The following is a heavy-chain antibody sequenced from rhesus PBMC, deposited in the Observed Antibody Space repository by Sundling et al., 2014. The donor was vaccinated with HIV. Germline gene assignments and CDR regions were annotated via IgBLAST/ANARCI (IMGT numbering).Heavy chain of an antibody. CDR3: ARRRTYSGSCDY. J-gene: IGHJ4*01. V-gene: IGHV4S13*01. D-gene: IGHD6-25*01. Sequence: QVQLQESGPGLVKPSETLSLTCAVSGYSISSGYYWNWIRQPPGKGLEWIGSIYTDGNNYLNASLRSRVTLSLDTSKNHFSLKLRSVTAADTAVYYCARRRTYSGSCDYWGQGVLVTVSS. CDR2: IYTDGNN. CDR1: GYSISSGYY.